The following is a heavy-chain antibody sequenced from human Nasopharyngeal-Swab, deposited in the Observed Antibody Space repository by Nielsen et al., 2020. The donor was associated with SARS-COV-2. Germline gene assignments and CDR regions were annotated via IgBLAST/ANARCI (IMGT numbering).Heavy chain of an antibody. V-gene: IGHV3-73*01. CDR1: GFTFSGSA. J-gene: IGHJ4*02. Sequence: GALKISCAASGFTFSGSAMHWVRQASGKGLEWVGRIRSKANSYATAYAASVKGRFTISRDDSKNTAYLQMNSLKTEDTAVYYCTIGIVVVTETDYWGQGTLVTVSS. D-gene: IGHD2-21*02. CDR2: IRSKANSYAT. CDR3: TIGIVVVTETDY.